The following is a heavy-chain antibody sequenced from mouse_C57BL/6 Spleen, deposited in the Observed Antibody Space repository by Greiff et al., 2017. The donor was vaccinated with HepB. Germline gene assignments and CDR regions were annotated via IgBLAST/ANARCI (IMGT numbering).Heavy chain of an antibody. J-gene: IGHJ1*03. CDR3: ARDGDWYFDV. CDR1: GYTFTDYY. D-gene: IGHD2-3*01. Sequence: EVQLVESGPVLVKPGASVKMSCKASGYTFTDYYMNWVKQSHGKSLEWIGVINPYNGGTSYNQKFKGKATLTVDKSSSTAYMELNSLTSEDSAVYYCARDGDWYFDVWGTGTTVTVSS. CDR2: INPYNGGT. V-gene: IGHV1-19*01.